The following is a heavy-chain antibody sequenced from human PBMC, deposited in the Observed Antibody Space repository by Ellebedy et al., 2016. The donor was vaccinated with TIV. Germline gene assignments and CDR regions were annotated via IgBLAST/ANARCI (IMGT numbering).Heavy chain of an antibody. D-gene: IGHD3-22*01. CDR3: GRYYDSSGGSFFDY. Sequence: MPSETLSLTCAVSGGSVSSNHWWSWVRQPPGKGLEWIGEIFHSGSTNYNPSLKRRVTISVDKSKNQFSLKLTTVTAADTAVYYCGRYYDSSGGSFFDYWGQGTLVTVSS. CDR1: GGSVSSNHW. CDR2: IFHSGST. V-gene: IGHV4-4*02. J-gene: IGHJ4*02.